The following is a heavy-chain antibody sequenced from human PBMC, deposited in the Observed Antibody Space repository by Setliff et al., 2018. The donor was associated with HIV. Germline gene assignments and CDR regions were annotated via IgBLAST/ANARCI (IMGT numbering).Heavy chain of an antibody. D-gene: IGHD4-17*01. CDR1: GGSFSGYY. CDR2: INHSGST. CDR3: ARGGPVTTQDYFDY. J-gene: IGHJ4*02. Sequence: KPSETLSLTCAVYGGSFSGYYWSWIRQPPGKGLEWIGEINHSGSTNYNPSLKSRVTISVDTSKNQFSLKLSSVTAADTAVYYCARGGPVTTQDYFDYWGQGTLVTVSS. V-gene: IGHV4-34*01.